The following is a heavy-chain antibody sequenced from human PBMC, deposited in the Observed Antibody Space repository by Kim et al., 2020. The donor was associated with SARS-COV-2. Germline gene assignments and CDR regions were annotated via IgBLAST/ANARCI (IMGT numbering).Heavy chain of an antibody. CDR2: IIPIPIFYTR. V-gene: IGHV1-69*13. CDR3: ARDPLRLGHDGLDI. Sequence: SVKVSCKASGGPFSTSAFNWVRQAPGQGLEWVGGIIPIPIFYTREYAQKFHNRVTITADSSTSTVYMELRDLTSDDTATYYCARDPLRLGHDGLDIWGQGTMLIVSS. D-gene: IGHD7-27*01. J-gene: IGHJ3*02. CDR1: GGPFSTSA.